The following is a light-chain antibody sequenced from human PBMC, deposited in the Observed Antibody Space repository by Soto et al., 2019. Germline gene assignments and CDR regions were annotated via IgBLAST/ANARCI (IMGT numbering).Light chain of an antibody. CDR1: QDISNF. CDR2: DAS. V-gene: IGKV1-33*01. CDR3: QRYDSLPFS. Sequence: DIQMTQSPSSLSASVGDRVTITCQASQDISNFLSWFQQKPGKAPNLLIYDASNLAMGVPSRFSGSGTGTDSTFTINRLQPEDIATYFCQRYDSLPFSFGGGTKV. J-gene: IGKJ4*01.